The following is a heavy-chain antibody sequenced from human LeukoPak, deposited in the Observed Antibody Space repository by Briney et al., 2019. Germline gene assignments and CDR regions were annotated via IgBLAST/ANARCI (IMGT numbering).Heavy chain of an antibody. CDR2: INHSGST. D-gene: IGHD2-15*01. CDR1: GGSFSGYY. V-gene: IGHV4-34*01. Sequence: SETLSLTCAVYGGSFSGYYWSWIRQPPGKGLEWIGEINHSGSTNYNPSPKSRVTISVDTSKNQFSLKLSSVTAADTAVYYCARGLPYCSGGRCWRGYYYYYGMDVWGQGTTVTVSS. J-gene: IGHJ6*02. CDR3: ARGLPYCSGGRCWRGYYYYYGMDV.